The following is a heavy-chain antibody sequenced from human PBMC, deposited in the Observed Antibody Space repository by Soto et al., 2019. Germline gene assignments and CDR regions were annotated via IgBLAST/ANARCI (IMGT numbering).Heavy chain of an antibody. V-gene: IGHV1-18*01. J-gene: IGHJ6*02. CDR1: GYTFTNYG. CDR2: ISGYNGNT. CDR3: AREGQAPYYYYGMDV. Sequence: QVQVVQSGDEVKKPGASVKVSCKASGYTFTNYGFSWVRQAPGQGLEWMGWISGYNGNTKYAEKLQGRVTMTTDTSTSTVHMELRSLRSDDTAVYYCAREGQAPYYYYGMDVWGQGTAVTVSS.